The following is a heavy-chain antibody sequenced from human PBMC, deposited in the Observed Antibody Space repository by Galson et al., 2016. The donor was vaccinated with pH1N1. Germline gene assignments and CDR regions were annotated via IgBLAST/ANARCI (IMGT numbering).Heavy chain of an antibody. V-gene: IGHV4-59*01. CDR3: ARFGVGVTWGDYELESSLYFDY. Sequence: ETLSLTCTVSGGSISNYYWTWIRQPPGKGLEWIGYIYYRGSTNYNPSLKSRATISVDMYRNQFSLKLTSVTAADTAVYYCARFGVGVTWGDYELESSLYFDYWGQGTLVSVSS. J-gene: IGHJ4*02. CDR2: IYYRGST. D-gene: IGHD3-3*01. CDR1: GGSISNYY.